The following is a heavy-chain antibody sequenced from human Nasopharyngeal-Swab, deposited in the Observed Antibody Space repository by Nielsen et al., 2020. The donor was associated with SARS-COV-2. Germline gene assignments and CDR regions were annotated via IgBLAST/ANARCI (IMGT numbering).Heavy chain of an antibody. Sequence: ASVKVSCKASGYTFTSYAMNWVRQAPGQGLEWMGWINTNTGNPTYAQGFTGRFVFSLDTSVSTAYLQISSLKAEDTAVHYCARDLSGYDAFYYYYMDVWGKGTTVTVSS. J-gene: IGHJ6*03. D-gene: IGHD5-12*01. V-gene: IGHV7-4-1*02. CDR3: ARDLSGYDAFYYYYMDV. CDR2: INTNTGNP. CDR1: GYTFTSYA.